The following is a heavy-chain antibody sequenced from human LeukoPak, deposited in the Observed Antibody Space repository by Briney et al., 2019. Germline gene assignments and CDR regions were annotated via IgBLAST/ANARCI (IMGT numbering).Heavy chain of an antibody. Sequence: GGSLRLSCAASGFTFSSHWMSWVRQAPGKGLEWVANIKQYGSEKYYVDFVKGRFTISRDNAKNSLYLQMNSLRAEDTAVYYCASGGGPFDIWGQGTMVTVSS. D-gene: IGHD3-16*01. J-gene: IGHJ3*02. CDR3: ASGGGPFDI. CDR2: IKQYGSEK. CDR1: GFTFSSHW. V-gene: IGHV3-7*01.